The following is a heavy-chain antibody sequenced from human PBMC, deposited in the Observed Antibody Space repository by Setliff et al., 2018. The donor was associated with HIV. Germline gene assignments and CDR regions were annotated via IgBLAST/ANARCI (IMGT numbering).Heavy chain of an antibody. CDR1: GGSISNYY. CDR3: ARTFWDLKHYNDYDTIDV. Sequence: SETLSLTCTVSGGSISNYYWSWIRQPPGKGLEWIGYIYTSGSTNYNPSLKSRVTISVDTSKNQFSLKLSSVTAADTAVYYCARTFWDLKHYNDYDTIDVWGQGTTVTVSS. J-gene: IGHJ6*02. V-gene: IGHV4-4*09. CDR2: IYTSGST. D-gene: IGHD1-26*01.